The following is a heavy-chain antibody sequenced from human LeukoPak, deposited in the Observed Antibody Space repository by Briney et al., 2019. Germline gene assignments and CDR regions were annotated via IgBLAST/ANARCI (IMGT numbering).Heavy chain of an antibody. Sequence: ASVKVSCKASGYTFTSYGISWVRQAPAQGLEWMGWISAYNGNTNYAHKLQGRVTMTTDTSTSTAYMELRSLRSDDTAVYYCARAWGGIIAAAVTGNAFDIWGQGTMVTVSS. CDR2: ISAYNGNT. J-gene: IGHJ3*02. CDR1: GYTFTSYG. CDR3: ARAWGGIIAAAVTGNAFDI. V-gene: IGHV1-18*01. D-gene: IGHD6-13*01.